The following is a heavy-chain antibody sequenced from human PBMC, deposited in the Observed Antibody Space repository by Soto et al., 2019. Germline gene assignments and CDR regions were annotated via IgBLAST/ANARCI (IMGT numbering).Heavy chain of an antibody. D-gene: IGHD1-26*01. CDR1: GGSISSFY. Sequence: SETLSLTCTVSGGSISSFYWSWIRQPPGKGLEWIGYIYYSGFTDYNPSLKSRVTISVDTSKNQFSLELNSVTAADTAVYYCARESSGAMNNWFDPWGQGTLVTVSS. CDR3: ARESSGAMNNWFDP. J-gene: IGHJ5*02. CDR2: IYYSGFT. V-gene: IGHV4-59*01.